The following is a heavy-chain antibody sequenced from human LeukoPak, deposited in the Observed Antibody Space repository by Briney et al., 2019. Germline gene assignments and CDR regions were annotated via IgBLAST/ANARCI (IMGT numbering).Heavy chain of an antibody. J-gene: IGHJ6*02. D-gene: IGHD2-2*01. CDR1: GFTFSSYA. Sequence: GGSLRLSCAASGFTFSSYAMSWVRQAPGKGLEWVSAISGSGGSTYYADSVKGWFTISRDNSKNTLYLQMNSLRAEDTAVYYCAKGGVVPAADLIQYYYYYGMDVWGQGTTVTVSS. V-gene: IGHV3-23*01. CDR3: AKGGVVPAADLIQYYYYYGMDV. CDR2: ISGSGGST.